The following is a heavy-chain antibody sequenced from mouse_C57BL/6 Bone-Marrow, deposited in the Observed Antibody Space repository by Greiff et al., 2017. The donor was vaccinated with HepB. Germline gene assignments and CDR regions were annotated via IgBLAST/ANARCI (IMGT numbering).Heavy chain of an antibody. CDR2: ISSGSSTI. CDR3: ARGYYGSSPYWYFDV. D-gene: IGHD1-1*01. CDR1: GFTFSDYG. V-gene: IGHV5-17*01. J-gene: IGHJ1*03. Sequence: EVQWVESGGGLVKPGGSLKLSCAASGFTFSDYGMHWVRQAPEKGLEWVAYISSGSSTIYYADTVKGRFTISRDNAKNTLCLQMTSLRSEDTAMYYCARGYYGSSPYWYFDVWGTGTTVTVSS.